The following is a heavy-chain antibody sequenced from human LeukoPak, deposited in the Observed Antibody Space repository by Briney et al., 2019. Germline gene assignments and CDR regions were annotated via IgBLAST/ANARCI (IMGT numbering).Heavy chain of an antibody. J-gene: IGHJ4*02. Sequence: PGGSLRLSCAASGFTFSSYEMNWVRQALGKGLEWVSYISSSGSTIYYADSVKGRFTISRDNAKNSLYLQMNSLRAEDTALYYCARQLVDKGATFFYFDYWGQGTLVTVSS. V-gene: IGHV3-48*03. CDR3: ARQLVDKGATFFYFDY. CDR1: GFTFSSYE. D-gene: IGHD1-26*01. CDR2: ISSSGSTI.